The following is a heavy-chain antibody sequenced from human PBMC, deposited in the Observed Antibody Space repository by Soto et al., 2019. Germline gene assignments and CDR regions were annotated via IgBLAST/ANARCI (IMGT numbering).Heavy chain of an antibody. CDR1: GFTFSTHS. V-gene: IGHV3-48*01. CDR3: VGEVGFQLIY. D-gene: IGHD2-2*01. J-gene: IGHJ4*02. CDR2: ITSSSGTM. Sequence: PGGSLRLSCAASGFTFSTHSMNWVRQAPGKGLEWISYITSSSGTMYADSVKGRFTISRDNAKNSLYLQMNSLRAEDTAVYFCVGEVGFQLIYWGQGTLVTSPQ.